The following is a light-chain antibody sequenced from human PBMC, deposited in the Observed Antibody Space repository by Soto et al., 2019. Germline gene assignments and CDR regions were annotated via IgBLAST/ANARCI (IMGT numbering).Light chain of an antibody. CDR3: QNDDIGPWT. CDR1: QGIDKY. Sequence: DIQMTQSPSSLSASIGDRVTITCRASQGIDKYVAWYQHKPGQVPKVLIYAASSLQSGVPSRFRGSGSGTDFTLTISSLPPGDVATYFCQNDDIGPWTFGQGTKVEIK. J-gene: IGKJ1*01. CDR2: AAS. V-gene: IGKV1-27*01.